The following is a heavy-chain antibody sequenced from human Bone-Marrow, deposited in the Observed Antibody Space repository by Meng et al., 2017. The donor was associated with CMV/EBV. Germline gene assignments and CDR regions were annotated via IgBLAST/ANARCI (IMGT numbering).Heavy chain of an antibody. V-gene: IGHV4-34*01. CDR1: GGSFSGYY. CDR3: ARVDSSGWYDY. D-gene: IGHD6-19*01. Sequence: GSLRLSCAVYGGSFSGYYWSWIRQPPGKGLEWIGEINHSGSTNYNPSLKSRVTISVDTSKNQFSLKLSSVTAADTAVYYCARVDSSGWYDYWGQGTLVTVYS. CDR2: INHSGST. J-gene: IGHJ4*02.